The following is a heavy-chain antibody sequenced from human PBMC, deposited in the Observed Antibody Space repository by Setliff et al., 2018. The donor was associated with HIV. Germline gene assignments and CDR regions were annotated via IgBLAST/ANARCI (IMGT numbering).Heavy chain of an antibody. CDR1: GDSISSHY. J-gene: IGHJ4*02. CDR2: IHYSGST. CDR3: GRHPPTSDYNYNLILDY. Sequence: KASETLSLTCTVSGDSISSHYWNWIRQPPGKGLEWIGDIHYSGSTNYNSSLKSRVTISVDTSKKQFSLNLSSVTAADTAVYYCGRHPPTSDYNYNLILDYWGRGVLVTVSS. V-gene: IGHV4-59*11. D-gene: IGHD3-10*01.